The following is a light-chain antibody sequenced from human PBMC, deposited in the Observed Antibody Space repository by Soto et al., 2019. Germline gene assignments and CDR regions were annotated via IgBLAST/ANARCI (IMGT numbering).Light chain of an antibody. J-gene: IGLJ2*01. V-gene: IGLV2-11*01. CDR3: CSYAGSYTVV. CDR2: DVS. Sequence: QSALTQPRSVSGSPGQSVTISCTGTSSDVGGYNYVSWYQQHPGKAPKLMIDDVSKRPSGVPDRFSGPKSGNTASLTISGHQAEDEAGYYCCSYAGSYTVVFGGGTKLTVL. CDR1: SSDVGGYNY.